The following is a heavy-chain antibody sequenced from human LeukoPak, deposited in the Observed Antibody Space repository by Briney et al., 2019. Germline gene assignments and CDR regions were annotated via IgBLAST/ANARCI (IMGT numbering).Heavy chain of an antibody. CDR3: AKEKRNLRGARDAFDI. J-gene: IGHJ3*02. D-gene: IGHD1-26*01. Sequence: GGSLRLSCAASGFTFDDYAMHWVRQAPGKGLEWVSVTYSDGTTYYADSVKGRFTISRDNSKNTLDLQMNSLRAEDTATYYCAKEKRNLRGARDAFDIWGQGTMVTVSA. CDR1: GFTFDDYA. CDR2: TYSDGTT. V-gene: IGHV3-53*01.